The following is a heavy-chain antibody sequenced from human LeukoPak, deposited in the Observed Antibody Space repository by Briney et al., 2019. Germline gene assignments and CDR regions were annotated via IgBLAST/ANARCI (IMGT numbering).Heavy chain of an antibody. D-gene: IGHD3-22*01. CDR3: ARGSSSGSYRTDY. CDR2: IYSGGST. CDR1: GFTVSSNY. Sequence: GGSLRLSCAASGFTVSSNYMNWVRQAPEKGLEWVSVIYSGGSTYYADSVKGRFTISRDDSKNTLYLQMNSLRAEDTAVYYCARGSSSGSYRTDYWGQGTLVTVSS. V-gene: IGHV3-66*01. J-gene: IGHJ4*02.